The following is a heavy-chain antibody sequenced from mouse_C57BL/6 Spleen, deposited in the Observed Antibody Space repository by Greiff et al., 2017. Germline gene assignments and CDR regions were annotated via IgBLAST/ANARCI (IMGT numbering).Heavy chain of an antibody. J-gene: IGHJ4*01. CDR3: ARERDYYEGAMDY. CDR1: GYTFTSYW. CDR2: IYPGSGST. Sequence: QVQLKQSGAELVKPGASVKMSCKASGYTFTSYWITWVKQRPGQGLEWIGDIYPGSGSTNYNEKFKSKATLTVDTSSSTAYMQLSSLTSEDSAVYYCARERDYYEGAMDYWGQGTSVTVSS. D-gene: IGHD2-4*01. V-gene: IGHV1-55*01.